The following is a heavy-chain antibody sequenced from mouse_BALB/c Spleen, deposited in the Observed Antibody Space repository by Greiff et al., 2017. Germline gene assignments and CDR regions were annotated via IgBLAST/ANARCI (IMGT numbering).Heavy chain of an antibody. Sequence: VQLQQPGAELVMPGASVKMSCKASGYTFTDYWMHWVKQRPGQGLEWIGAIDTSDSYTSYNQKFKGKATLTVDESSSTAYMQLSSLTSEDSAVYYCARRGDYDGGWYFDVWGAGTTVTVSS. CDR1: GYTFTDYW. D-gene: IGHD2-4*01. J-gene: IGHJ1*01. V-gene: IGHV1-69*01. CDR3: ARRGDYDGGWYFDV. CDR2: IDTSDSYT.